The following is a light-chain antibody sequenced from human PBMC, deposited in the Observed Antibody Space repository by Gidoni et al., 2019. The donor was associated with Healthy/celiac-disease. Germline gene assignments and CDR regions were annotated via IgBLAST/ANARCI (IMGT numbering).Light chain of an antibody. CDR1: QSISSY. Sequence: DIQITQSPSSLSASVGDRVTITCRASQSISSYLNWYQQKPEKAPKLLIYATFSLQSGVPSRFSGSGCWRDFTLTISCLQPEGCATYDCQQSYSTPPTVGQGTKVEIK. CDR2: ATF. J-gene: IGKJ1*01. V-gene: IGKV1-39*01. CDR3: QQSYSTPPT.